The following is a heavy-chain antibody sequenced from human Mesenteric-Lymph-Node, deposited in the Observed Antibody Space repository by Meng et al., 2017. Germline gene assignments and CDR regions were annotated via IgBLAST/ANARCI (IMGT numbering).Heavy chain of an antibody. D-gene: IGHD6-6*01. V-gene: IGHV3-30*15. CDR2: ISDDGSKK. J-gene: IGHJ4*02. CDR3: ARSIAELGIALDF. Sequence: GESLKISCAVSGFTFRSYWMSWVRQAPGKGLEWVALISDDGSKKEYGEYVKGRFTISRDNSKNTLYLQMSSLRAEDTAVYYCARSIAELGIALDFWGQGTLVTVSS. CDR1: GFTFRSYW.